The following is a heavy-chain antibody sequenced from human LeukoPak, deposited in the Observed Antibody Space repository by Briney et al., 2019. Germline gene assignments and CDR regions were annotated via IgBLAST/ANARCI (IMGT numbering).Heavy chain of an antibody. J-gene: IGHJ6*02. D-gene: IGHD2-2*01. CDR1: GYTFTGYY. CDR2: INPNSGGT. V-gene: IGHV1-2*04. CDR3: ARGAPRCSSTSCRGYYYYYGMDV. Sequence: GASAKVSCTASGYTFTGYYMHWVRQAPGQGLEWMGWINPNSGGTNYAQKFQGWVTMTRDTSISTAYMELSRLRSDDTAVYYCARGAPRCSSTSCRGYYYYYGMDVWGQGTTVTVSS.